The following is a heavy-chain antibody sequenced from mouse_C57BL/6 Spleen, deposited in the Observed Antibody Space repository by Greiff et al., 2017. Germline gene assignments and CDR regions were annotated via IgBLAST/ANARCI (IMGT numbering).Heavy chain of an antibody. CDR2: IAPSDSYT. D-gene: IGHD4-1*01. J-gene: IGHJ4*01. CDR1: GYTFTSYW. Sequence: QVQLQQSGAELVKPGASVKLSCKASGYTFTSYWMQWVKQRPGQGLEWIGEIAPSDSYTNYNQKFKGKATFTVDTSSSTAYMQLSSLTSEDSAVYYCGTGTYYAMDYWGQGTSVTVSS. CDR3: GTGTYYAMDY. V-gene: IGHV1-50*01.